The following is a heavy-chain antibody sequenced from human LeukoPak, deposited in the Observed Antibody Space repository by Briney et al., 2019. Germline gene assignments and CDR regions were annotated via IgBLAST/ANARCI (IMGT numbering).Heavy chain of an antibody. Sequence: GGSLRLSCAASGFTFTNYAMSWVRQAPGEGLEWVLGLSGNGGSTYYADSVKGRFTISRDSSKYTLYLQMNSLRAEDTAVYYCAKEIVVVPAAGDWFDPWGQGTLVTVSS. D-gene: IGHD2-2*01. CDR3: AKEIVVVPAAGDWFDP. V-gene: IGHV3-23*01. J-gene: IGHJ5*02. CDR1: GFTFTNYA. CDR2: LSGNGGST.